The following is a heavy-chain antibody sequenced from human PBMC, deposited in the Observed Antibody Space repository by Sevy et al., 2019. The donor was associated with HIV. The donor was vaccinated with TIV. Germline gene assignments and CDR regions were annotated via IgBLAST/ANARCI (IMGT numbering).Heavy chain of an antibody. V-gene: IGHV3-21*01. Sequence: GGSLRLSCAASGFSFSGYSFNWVRQAPGKGLEWVSSIDTSSAYIYYADSVKGRFTISRDNAKNSLYLQMSSLRAEDXXXXXXXXVNCTXXXXXXXYYYYGLDVWGQGTTVTVSS. CDR1: GFSFSGYS. J-gene: IGHJ6*02. CDR2: IDTSSAYI. D-gene: IGHD1-20*01. CDR3: XXVNCTXXXXXXXYYYYGLDV.